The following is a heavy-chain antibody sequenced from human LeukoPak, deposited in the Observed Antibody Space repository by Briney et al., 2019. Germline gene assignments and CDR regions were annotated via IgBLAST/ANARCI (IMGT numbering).Heavy chain of an antibody. D-gene: IGHD2-21*01. V-gene: IGHV3-23*01. Sequence: GGSLRLSCAASGFTFSSYAMSWVRQAPGKGLEWVWTITGGGGSTYYADSVKGRFTISRDNSKNTLYLQMSSLTAEDTALYYCAKDPIPGYYFMDVWGKGTTVTVSS. CDR3: AKDPIPGYYFMDV. J-gene: IGHJ6*03. CDR1: GFTFSSYA. CDR2: ITGGGGST.